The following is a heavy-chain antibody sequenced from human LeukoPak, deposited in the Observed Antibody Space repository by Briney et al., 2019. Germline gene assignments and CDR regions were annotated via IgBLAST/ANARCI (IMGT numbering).Heavy chain of an antibody. J-gene: IGHJ3*02. Sequence: PGGSLRLSCAASGFTFSSYWMSWVRQAPGKGLEWVANTKQDGSEKYYVDSVKGRFTISRDNAKNSLYLQMNSLRAEDTAVYYCASLCSGSYPDAFDIWGQGTMVTVSS. CDR1: GFTFSSYW. D-gene: IGHD1-26*01. CDR2: TKQDGSEK. V-gene: IGHV3-7*01. CDR3: ASLCSGSYPDAFDI.